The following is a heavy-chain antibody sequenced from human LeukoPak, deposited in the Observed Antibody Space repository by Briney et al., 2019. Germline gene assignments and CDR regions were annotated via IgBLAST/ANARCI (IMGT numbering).Heavy chain of an antibody. CDR1: GYTFTGYY. D-gene: IGHD6-13*01. CDR2: INPNGGGT. J-gene: IGHJ6*03. CDR3: ARDMRAAARTYYYYMDV. V-gene: IGHV1-2*02. Sequence: ASVKVSCKASGYTFTGYYMHWVRQAPGQGLEWMGWINPNGGGTNYAQKFQGRVTMTRDTSISTAYMELSRLRSDDTAVYYCARDMRAAARTYYYYMDVWGKGTTVTVSS.